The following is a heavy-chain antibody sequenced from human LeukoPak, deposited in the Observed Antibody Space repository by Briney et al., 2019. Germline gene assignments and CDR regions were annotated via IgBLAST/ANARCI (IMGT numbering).Heavy chain of an antibody. V-gene: IGHV1-24*01. CDR1: GYTLTELS. D-gene: IGHD2-15*01. CDR2: FDPEDGET. J-gene: IGHJ4*02. Sequence: ASVKVSCKVSGYTLTELSMHWVRQAPGKGLEWMGGFDPEDGETIYAQKFQGRVTMTEDTSTDTAYMELSSLRSEDTAVYYCATEHYCSGGSRYGYYFDYWGQGTLVTVSS. CDR3: ATEHYCSGGSRYGYYFDY.